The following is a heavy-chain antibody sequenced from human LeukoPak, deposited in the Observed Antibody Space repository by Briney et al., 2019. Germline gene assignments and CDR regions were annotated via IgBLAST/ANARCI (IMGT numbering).Heavy chain of an antibody. D-gene: IGHD3-10*01. CDR1: GFTFSSYP. CDR3: ARAAKFEFYFDY. Sequence: SGGSLRLSCAASGFTFSSYPMHWVRQAPGKGLEWVAVISFDGSNTYYADSVKGRFTISRDNAKNSLYLQMNSLRAEDTAVYYCARAAKFEFYFDYWGQGTLVTVSS. V-gene: IGHV3-30*04. CDR2: ISFDGSNT. J-gene: IGHJ4*02.